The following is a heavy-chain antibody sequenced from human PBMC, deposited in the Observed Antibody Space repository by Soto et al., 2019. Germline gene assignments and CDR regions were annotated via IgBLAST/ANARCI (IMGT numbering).Heavy chain of an antibody. V-gene: IGHV4-4*02. CDR3: ASSPRRVGGKWYLDY. CDR1: GDSFTSSNW. D-gene: IGHD2-15*01. J-gene: IGHJ4*02. Sequence: QVQLQESGPGLVKPSGTLSLTCAVSGDSFTSSNWWAWVRQPPGKGLEWIGDILHTGNTDYSPSLRSRVTISIDTSKKQFALNLASVTATDTAVYYGASSPRRVGGKWYLDYWGQGVLVTVSS. CDR2: ILHTGNT.